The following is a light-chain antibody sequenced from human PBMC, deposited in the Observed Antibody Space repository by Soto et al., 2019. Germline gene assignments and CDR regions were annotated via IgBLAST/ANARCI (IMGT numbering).Light chain of an antibody. CDR1: QSFRGL. CDR3: QQRHMWPIT. Sequence: EVVLTQSPVTLSLSPGERATLSCRASQSFRGLLAWYQQKPGQAPRLLIYDAYNRATGIPARFSGSGSGTDFPLKISSLEAEDFAVYYCQQRHMWPITFGQGTRLEIK. V-gene: IGKV3-11*01. J-gene: IGKJ5*01. CDR2: DAY.